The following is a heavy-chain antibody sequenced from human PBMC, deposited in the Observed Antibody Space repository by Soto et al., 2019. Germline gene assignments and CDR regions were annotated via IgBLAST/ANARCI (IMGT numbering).Heavy chain of an antibody. V-gene: IGHV3-23*01. CDR1: GFTFSNYA. D-gene: IGHD3-10*01. Sequence: GGSLRLSCVASGFTFSNYAMPWVRQAPGKGLEWVSSVSGSGGTTYYADSVKGRFTISRANSKNTLYLQMNSLRAEDTAVYYCAKDSGSGTYYLYYFDNWGQGTLVTVSS. J-gene: IGHJ4*02. CDR2: VSGSGGTT. CDR3: AKDSGSGTYYLYYFDN.